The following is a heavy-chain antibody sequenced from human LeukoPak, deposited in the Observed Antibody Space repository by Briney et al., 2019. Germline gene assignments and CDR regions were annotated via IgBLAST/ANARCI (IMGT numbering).Heavy chain of an antibody. CDR2: IYSSGST. Sequence: SETLSLTCTVSGGSISSGVYYWSWIRQPPGKGLEWIGYIYSSGSTYYNPSLKSRVTISVDTSKNQFSLKLSSVTAADTAVYYCAGTPIVVVPAAIPGWFDPWGQGTLVTVSS. CDR3: AGTPIVVVPAAIPGWFDP. J-gene: IGHJ5*02. D-gene: IGHD2-2*01. CDR1: GGSISSGVYY. V-gene: IGHV4-30-4*01.